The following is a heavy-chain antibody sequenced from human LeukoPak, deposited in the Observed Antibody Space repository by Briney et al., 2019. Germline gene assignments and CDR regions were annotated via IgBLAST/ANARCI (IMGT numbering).Heavy chain of an antibody. CDR1: GGSISSSSYY. CDR3: ARLGSSSWYSYYYYYMDV. D-gene: IGHD6-13*01. CDR2: IYYSGST. V-gene: IGHV4-39*07. J-gene: IGHJ6*03. Sequence: SETLSLTCTVSGGSISSSSYYWGWIRQPPGKGLEWIGSIYYSGSTYYNPSLKSRVTISVDTSKNQFSLKLSSVTAADTAVYYCARLGSSSWYSYYYYYMDVWGKGTTVTVSS.